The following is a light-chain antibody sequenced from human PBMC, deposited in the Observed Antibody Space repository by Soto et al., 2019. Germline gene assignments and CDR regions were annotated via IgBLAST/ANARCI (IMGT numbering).Light chain of an antibody. CDR1: QTISSW. V-gene: IGKV1-5*03. CDR2: KAS. Sequence: DIQMTQSPSTLSGSVGDRVTITCRASQTISSWLAWYQQKPGKAPKLLIYKASTLKSGVPSRFSGSGSGTEFTLTISSLQPDDFATYYCQQCSSYPLTCGGGTKVDIK. CDR3: QQCSSYPLT. J-gene: IGKJ4*02.